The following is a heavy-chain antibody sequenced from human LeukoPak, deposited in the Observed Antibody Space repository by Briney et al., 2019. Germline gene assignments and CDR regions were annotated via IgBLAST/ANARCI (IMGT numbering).Heavy chain of an antibody. V-gene: IGHV4-59*01. CDR2: IYYSGST. CDR3: ARANSYVHAFDY. Sequence: PSETLSLTCTVSGGSISSYYWSWIRQPPGKGLEWIGYIYYSGSTNYNPSLKSRVTISVDTSKNQFSLKLSSVTAADTAVYYCARANSYVHAFDYWGQGTLVTDSS. J-gene: IGHJ4*02. D-gene: IGHD5-18*01. CDR1: GGSISSYY.